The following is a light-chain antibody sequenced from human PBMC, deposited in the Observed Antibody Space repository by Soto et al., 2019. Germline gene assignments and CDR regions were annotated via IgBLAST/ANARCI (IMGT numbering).Light chain of an antibody. CDR3: QQRSNWPPT. V-gene: IGKV3-11*01. J-gene: IGKJ1*01. CDR2: DAS. CDR1: QSVSSY. Sequence: EIVLTQSPATLSLSTGERATLSCRASQSVSSYLAWYQQKPGQAPRLLIYDASNRATGIPARFSGSGSVTDFTLTISSLEPEDFAVYYCQQRSNWPPTFGQRAKVDIK.